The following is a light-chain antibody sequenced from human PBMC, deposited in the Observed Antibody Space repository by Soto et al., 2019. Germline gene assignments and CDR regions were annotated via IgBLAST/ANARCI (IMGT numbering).Light chain of an antibody. J-gene: IGKJ1*01. V-gene: IGKV3-20*01. CDR1: QSVRSST. Sequence: ENVLTQSPGTLSLSPGERATLSCRASQSVRSSTVAWYQQKPGQALRPLIYGASNRATGIPDRFSGSGSGTDFTLTISRLEPGDFAVYYCQQYGSSPWTFGQGTKVEVK. CDR3: QQYGSSPWT. CDR2: GAS.